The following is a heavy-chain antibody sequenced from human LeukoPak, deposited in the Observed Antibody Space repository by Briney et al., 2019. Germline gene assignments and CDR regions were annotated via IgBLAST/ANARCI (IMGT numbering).Heavy chain of an antibody. D-gene: IGHD2-15*01. V-gene: IGHV3-21*01. CDR3: ARDREGYCSGGSCGGYYFDY. Sequence: PGGPLRLSCAASGFTFSSYSMNWVRQAPGKGLEWVSSISTSSTYIYYADSVKGRFTISRDNAKNSLYLQMNSLRAEDTAVYYCARDREGYCSGGSCGGYYFDYWGQGTLVTVSS. J-gene: IGHJ4*02. CDR1: GFTFSSYS. CDR2: ISTSSTYI.